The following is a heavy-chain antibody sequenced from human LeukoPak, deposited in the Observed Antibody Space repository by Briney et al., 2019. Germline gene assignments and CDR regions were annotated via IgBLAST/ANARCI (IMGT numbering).Heavy chain of an antibody. V-gene: IGHV4-59*01. D-gene: IGHD2-21*01. CDR2: IYYSGST. CDR1: GGSISSYY. Sequence: SETLSLTCTVSGGSISSYYWSWIRQPPGKGLEWIGYIYYSGSTNYNPSLKSRVTISVDTSKNQFSLKLSSVTAADTAVYYCARSHDDWHYYYYYMDVWGKGTTVTVSS. J-gene: IGHJ6*03. CDR3: ARSHDDWHYYYYYMDV.